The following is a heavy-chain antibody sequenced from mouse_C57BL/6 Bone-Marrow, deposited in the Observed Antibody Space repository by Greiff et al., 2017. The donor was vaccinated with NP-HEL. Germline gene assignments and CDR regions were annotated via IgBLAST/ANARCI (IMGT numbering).Heavy chain of an antibody. CDR3: ARDYYGYSWFAY. CDR1: GYTFTSYW. D-gene: IGHD2-2*01. Sequence: VQLQQPGAELVRPGSSVKLSCKASGYTFTSYWMHWVKQRPIQGLEWIGNIDPSDSETHYNQKFKDKATLTVDKSSSTAYMQLSSLTSEDSAVYYCARDYYGYSWFAYWGQGTLVTVSA. J-gene: IGHJ3*01. V-gene: IGHV1-52*01. CDR2: IDPSDSET.